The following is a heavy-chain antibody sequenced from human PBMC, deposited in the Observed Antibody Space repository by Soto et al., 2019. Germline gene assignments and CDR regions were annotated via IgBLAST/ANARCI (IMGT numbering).Heavy chain of an antibody. CDR1: GFTFNTYA. CDR2: INGRGDTT. D-gene: IGHD3-10*01. Sequence: GGSLRLSCAASGFTFNTYAMSWVRQAPGKGLEWVSAINGRGDTTYYADSVKGRFIISRDNSKNTISLQMSSLRAEDTAVYYCAKESEYGGSQREYYFDYWDQGILVTVSS. CDR3: AKESEYGGSQREYYFDY. J-gene: IGHJ4*02. V-gene: IGHV3-23*01.